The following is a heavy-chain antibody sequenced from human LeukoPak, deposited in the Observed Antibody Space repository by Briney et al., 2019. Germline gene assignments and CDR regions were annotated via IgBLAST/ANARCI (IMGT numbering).Heavy chain of an antibody. CDR2: IIVGSGRT. CDR1: GFTFSNSA. CDR3: AAELYSGTYGRCCSFAF. J-gene: IGHJ4*02. D-gene: IGHD1-26*01. V-gene: IGHV1-58*02. Sequence: SVKVSCKASGFTFSNSAIQWVRQARGQRLEWIGWIIVGSGRTHYAQNLQERLTITRDMSTNTAYMELSSLRSEDTAVYYCAAELYSGTYGRCCSFAFWGQGTPVIVSS.